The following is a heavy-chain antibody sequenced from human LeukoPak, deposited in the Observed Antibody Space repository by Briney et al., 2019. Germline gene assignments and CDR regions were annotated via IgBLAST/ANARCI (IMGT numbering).Heavy chain of an antibody. D-gene: IGHD2-2*01. CDR2: ISSSSSYI. CDR3: ARDWSSVDY. CDR1: GFXXSXXS. Sequence: CAXXGFXXSXXSMNWGXXAPXXGLEWVSSISSSSSYIYSADSVKGRFTISRDDAKNSLYLQMNSLRAEDTAVYYCARDWSSVDYWGQGTLVTVSS. J-gene: IGHJ4*02. V-gene: IGHV3-21*01.